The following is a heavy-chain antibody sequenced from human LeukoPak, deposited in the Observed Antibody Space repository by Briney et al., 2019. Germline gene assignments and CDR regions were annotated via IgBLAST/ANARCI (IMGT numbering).Heavy chain of an antibody. CDR1: GGSLSGSY. V-gene: IGHV4-34*01. J-gene: IGHJ4*02. D-gene: IGHD3-3*01. Sequence: SETLSLTCAVYGGSLSGSYWSWIRQPPGKGLEWIAEINHSGSANYNPSLKSRVTLSIDKSKNQFSLNLNSVTAADTAVYYCAREITIFGVVITSSYFDYWGQGTLVTVSS. CDR3: AREITIFGVVITSSYFDY. CDR2: INHSGSA.